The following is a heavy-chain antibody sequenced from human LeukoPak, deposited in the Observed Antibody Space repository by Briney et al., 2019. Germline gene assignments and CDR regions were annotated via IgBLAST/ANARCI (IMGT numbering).Heavy chain of an antibody. V-gene: IGHV3-9*01. CDR3: ARGLNAFDI. CDR2: ISWNSGSI. CDR1: GFTFDDYA. Sequence: GGSLRLSCAASGFTFDDYAMHWVRQAPGKGLEWVSGISWNSGSIGYADSVKGRFTISRDNAKNSLYLQMNSLRAEDTALYYCARGLNAFDIWGQGTMVTVSS. J-gene: IGHJ3*02.